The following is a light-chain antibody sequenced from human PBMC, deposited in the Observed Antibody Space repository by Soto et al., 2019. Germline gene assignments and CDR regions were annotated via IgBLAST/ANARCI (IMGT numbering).Light chain of an antibody. CDR1: SSNIGSET. CDR3: AAWDDTLNGYV. V-gene: IGLV1-44*01. Sequence: QSVLTQPPSASGTPGQRVTISCSGSSSNIGSETVNWYQQLPGTAPKLLIYTTDQRPSGVPDRFSGSKSGPSASLAISGLQSEDEADYYCAAWDDTLNGYVFGTGTKVTVL. J-gene: IGLJ1*01. CDR2: TTD.